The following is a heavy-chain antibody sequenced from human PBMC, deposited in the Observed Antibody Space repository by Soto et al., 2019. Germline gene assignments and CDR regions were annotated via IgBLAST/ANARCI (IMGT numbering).Heavy chain of an antibody. CDR1: GFTFGKYG. CDR2: ISFDGINK. Sequence: QVHLVESGGGVVRPGESLTLSCAASGFTFGKYGMHWVRQAPGKGLEWVTVISFDGINKDYADSVKGRFTISRDNSKNTLYLSMHSLRPEDTAVYYRAKSGDSGWYGDYVDGFDIWGQGTMVTVSS. J-gene: IGHJ3*02. D-gene: IGHD6-19*01. V-gene: IGHV3-30*18. CDR3: AKSGDSGWYGDYVDGFDI.